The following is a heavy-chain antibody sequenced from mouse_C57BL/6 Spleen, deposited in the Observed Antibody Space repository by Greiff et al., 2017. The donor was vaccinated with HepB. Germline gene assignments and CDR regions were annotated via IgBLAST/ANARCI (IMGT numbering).Heavy chain of an antibody. Sequence: EVKLMESGGDLVKPGGSLKLSCAASGFTFSSYGMSWVRQTPDKRLEWVATISSGGSYTSYPDSVKGRFTISRDNAKNTLYLQMSSLKSEDTAMYYCARGDDYGGFDYWGQGTTLTVSS. J-gene: IGHJ2*01. CDR2: ISSGGSYT. V-gene: IGHV5-6*01. CDR1: GFTFSSYG. D-gene: IGHD2-4*01. CDR3: ARGDDYGGFDY.